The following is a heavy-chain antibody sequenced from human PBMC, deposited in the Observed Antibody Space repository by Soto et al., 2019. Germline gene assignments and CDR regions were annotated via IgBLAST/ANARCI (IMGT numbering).Heavy chain of an antibody. CDR1: GYSISSGYY. J-gene: IGHJ6*02. CDR2: IYHSGST. V-gene: IGHV4-38-2*02. CDR3: ARDELVVVPAATSSYYGMDV. Sequence: SETLSRTCAVSGYSISSGYYWGWIRQPPGQGLEWIGSIYHSGSTYYNPSLKSRVTISVDTSKNQFSLKLSSVTAADTAVYYCARDELVVVPAATSSYYGMDVWRQGTTVTVSS. D-gene: IGHD2-2*01.